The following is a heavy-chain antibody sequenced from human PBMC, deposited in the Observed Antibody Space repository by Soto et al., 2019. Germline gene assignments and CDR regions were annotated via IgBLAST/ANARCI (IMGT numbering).Heavy chain of an antibody. Sequence: QIQLVQSGGEVKKPGASVKVSCKSSGYKFISHSITWVRQAPGQGLEWMGRISAYNGNTNYAQKLQGRVTMTTDTSTNTASMELRSLRSAATAVSYCARGAFGGGAPGCSDLDVWGQGTTVTVSS. CDR2: ISAYNGNT. J-gene: IGHJ6*02. CDR1: GYKFISHS. CDR3: ARGAFGGGAPGCSDLDV. V-gene: IGHV1-18*01. D-gene: IGHD2-21*01.